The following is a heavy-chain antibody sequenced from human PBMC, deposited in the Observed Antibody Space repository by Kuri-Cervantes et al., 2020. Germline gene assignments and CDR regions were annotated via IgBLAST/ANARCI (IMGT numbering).Heavy chain of an antibody. V-gene: IGHV3-48*01. Sequence: GESLKISCAASGFTFSGYWMSWVRQAPGKGLEWISYISSGSSTIHYADSVKGRFTISRDNSKNTLYLQMNSLGAEDTAVYYCAKDETPRWLGXLLPTGDWGQGTLVTVSS. D-gene: IGHD3-10*01. CDR2: ISSGSSTI. J-gene: IGHJ4*02. CDR3: AKDETPRWLGXLLPTGD. CDR1: GFTFSGYW.